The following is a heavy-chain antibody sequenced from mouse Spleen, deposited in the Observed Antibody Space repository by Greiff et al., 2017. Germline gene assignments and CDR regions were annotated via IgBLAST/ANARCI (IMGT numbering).Heavy chain of an antibody. CDR1: GYTFTSYW. V-gene: IGHV1-64*01. CDR2: IHPNSGST. D-gene: IGHD2-3*01. Sequence: QVQLQQPGAELVKPGASVKLSCKASGYTFTSYWMHWVKQRPGPGLEWIGMIHPNSGSTNYNEKFKSKATLTVDKSSSTAYMQLSSLTSEDSAVYYWARWDGYYLAYWGQGTLVTVSA. CDR3: ARWDGYYLAY. J-gene: IGHJ3*01.